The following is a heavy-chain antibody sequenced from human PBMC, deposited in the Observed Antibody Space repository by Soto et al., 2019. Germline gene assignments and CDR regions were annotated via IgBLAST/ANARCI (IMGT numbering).Heavy chain of an antibody. J-gene: IGHJ4*02. Sequence: SETLSLTCSVSGGSISSRSHHWGWIRQAPGRGLEWIGTISDSGNTYSNSSLRGRVTISVDPAKNQFSLRLTSVTAADTAVYYCARRDYIGSYHFDYWGQGALVTVSS. CDR3: ARRDYIGSYHFDY. CDR2: ISDSGNT. CDR1: GGSISSRSHH. D-gene: IGHD1-26*01. V-gene: IGHV4-39*01.